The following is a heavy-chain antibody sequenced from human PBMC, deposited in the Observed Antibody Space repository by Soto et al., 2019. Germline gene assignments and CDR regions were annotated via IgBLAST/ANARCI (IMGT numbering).Heavy chain of an antibody. J-gene: IGHJ1*01. CDR2: IEYSGTT. Sequence: QLQLQESGPGLVKPSETLSLTCTVSGGSISSGTYFWGWIRQPPGKGLEWIGSIEYSGTTYYNTSLRARATLSVDTSKNQFSLSLSSVTAADTAVYYCARHSSNSGSYSESFQHWGQGTLVTVSS. CDR1: GGSISSGTYF. V-gene: IGHV4-39*01. CDR3: ARHSSNSGSYSESFQH. D-gene: IGHD1-26*01.